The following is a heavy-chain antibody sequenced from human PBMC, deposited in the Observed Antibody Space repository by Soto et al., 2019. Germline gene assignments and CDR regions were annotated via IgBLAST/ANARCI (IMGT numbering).Heavy chain of an antibody. CDR2: IIPIFGTA. Sequence: GASVKVSCKASGGTFSSYAIIWVRQAPGQGLEWMGGIIPIFGTANYAQKFQGRVTITADESTSTAYMELSSLRSEDTAVYYCASFYCSSTSCYPWFDPWGQGTLVTVSS. CDR1: GGTFSSYA. D-gene: IGHD2-2*01. V-gene: IGHV1-69*13. CDR3: ASFYCSSTSCYPWFDP. J-gene: IGHJ5*02.